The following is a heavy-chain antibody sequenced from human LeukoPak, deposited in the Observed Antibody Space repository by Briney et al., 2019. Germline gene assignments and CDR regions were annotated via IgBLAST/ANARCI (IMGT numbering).Heavy chain of an antibody. V-gene: IGHV5-51*01. CDR1: GYSFTSYW. CDR2: IYPGDSDT. D-gene: IGHD6-13*01. J-gene: IGHJ5*02. CDR3: ARRRGEGSSSWYFGWFDP. Sequence: GESLKISCKGSGYSFTSYWIGWVRQMPGKDLEWMGIIYPGDSDTRYSPSFQGQVTISADKSISTAYLQWSSLKASDTAMYYCARRRGEGSSSWYFGWFDPWGQGTLVTVSS.